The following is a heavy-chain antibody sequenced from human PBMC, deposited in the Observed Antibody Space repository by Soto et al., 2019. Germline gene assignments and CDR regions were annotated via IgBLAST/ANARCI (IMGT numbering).Heavy chain of an antibody. V-gene: IGHV3-11*01. CDR3: ARLNRYCSGGNCHYFDF. Sequence: GGSLRLSCVDSGFTLSDNYMSWIRQAPGKGLEWVSYISTSGSTIYYADSVRGRFTISRDNAKNSLYLQMNSLRGEDTAVYYCARLNRYCSGGNCHYFDFWGQGTLVTVSS. CDR1: GFTLSDNY. CDR2: ISTSGSTI. J-gene: IGHJ4*02. D-gene: IGHD2-15*01.